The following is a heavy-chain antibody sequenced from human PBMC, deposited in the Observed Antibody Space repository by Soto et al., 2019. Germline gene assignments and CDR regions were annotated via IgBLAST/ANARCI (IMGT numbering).Heavy chain of an antibody. CDR2: ISGSGGST. D-gene: IGHD3-16*02. J-gene: IGHJ6*02. Sequence: SLRISCAASVLTSSSYPGTCVRPAPGRGLEWFSAISGSGGSTYYADSVKGRFTISRDNSKNTLYLQMNSLRAEDTAVYYCAKEGPIGYYYHYGMDVWGQGTTVTVSS. V-gene: IGHV3-23*01. CDR3: AKEGPIGYYYHYGMDV. CDR1: VLTSSSYP.